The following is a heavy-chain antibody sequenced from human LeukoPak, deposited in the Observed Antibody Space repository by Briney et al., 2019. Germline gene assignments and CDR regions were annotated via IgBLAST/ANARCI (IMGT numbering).Heavy chain of an antibody. CDR1: GYTFTGAY. D-gene: IGHD2-21*01. V-gene: IGHV1-2*02. Sequence: ASVKVSCKASGYTFTGAYMHWVRQAPGQGLEWMGWINPNSGGTQFAQKFQGRVTMTRDTSISTAYMELDRLSSDATAVYYCARVLFNSGYDYWGQGTPVTVSS. CDR2: INPNSGGT. J-gene: IGHJ4*02. CDR3: ARVLFNSGYDY.